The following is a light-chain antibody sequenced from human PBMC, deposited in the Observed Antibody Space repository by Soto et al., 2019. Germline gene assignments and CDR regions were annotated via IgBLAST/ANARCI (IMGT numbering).Light chain of an antibody. CDR3: VLYYGGAHVV. Sequence: QAVVTQEPSLTVSLGGTVTLTCASSTGPVTTSHYPNWFQQKPGQPPRSLIYSTTNTHSWTPARFSGSLLGGKAALTLSGVLPEDEADYYCVLYYGGAHVVFGGGTKLTVL. CDR2: STT. CDR1: TGPVTTSHY. J-gene: IGLJ2*01. V-gene: IGLV7-43*01.